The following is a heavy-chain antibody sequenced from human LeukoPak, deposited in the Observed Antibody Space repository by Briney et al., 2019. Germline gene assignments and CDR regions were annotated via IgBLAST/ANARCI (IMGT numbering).Heavy chain of an antibody. V-gene: IGHV3-48*03. J-gene: IGHJ4*02. CDR3: ARETVAAAGPFDY. CDR1: GFTFSSYE. CDR2: ISSSGSTI. D-gene: IGHD6-13*01. Sequence: PGGSLRLSCVASGFTFSSYEMNWVRQAPGKGLEWVSYISSSGSTIHYADSVKGRFTISRDNAKNSLYLQVNSLRADDTAYYYCARETVAAAGPFDYWGQGTLVTVSS.